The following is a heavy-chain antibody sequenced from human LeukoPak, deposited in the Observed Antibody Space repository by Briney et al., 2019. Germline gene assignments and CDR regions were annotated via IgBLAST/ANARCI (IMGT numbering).Heavy chain of an antibody. CDR2: ISGSGGST. CDR1: GFTFSSYA. Sequence: GGSLRLSCAASGFTFSSYAMSWVRQAPGKGLEWVSAISGSGGSTYYADSVKGRFTISRDNSKNTLYLQMNSLRAEDTAVYYCARGTISGSFLYYFDYWGQGTLVTVSS. V-gene: IGHV3-23*01. J-gene: IGHJ4*02. CDR3: ARGTISGSFLYYFDY. D-gene: IGHD1-26*01.